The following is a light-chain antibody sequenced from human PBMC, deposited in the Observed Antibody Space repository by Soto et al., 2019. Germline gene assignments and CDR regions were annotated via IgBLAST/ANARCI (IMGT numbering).Light chain of an antibody. V-gene: IGKV3-15*01. CDR2: GAS. Sequence: EIVMTQSPATLSVSPGERATFSCRASQSVNNKLAWYQQKPGQAPRLLIYGASIRAAGISARFSGSGSGTEFTLTISSLQSEDFAVYYCQQYNNWPPGTFGQGTKVEIK. J-gene: IGKJ1*01. CDR3: QQYNNWPPGT. CDR1: QSVNNK.